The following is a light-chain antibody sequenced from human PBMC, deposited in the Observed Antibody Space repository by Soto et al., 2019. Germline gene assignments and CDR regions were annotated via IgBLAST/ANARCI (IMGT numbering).Light chain of an antibody. CDR3: QQRRDWPLT. CDR1: QSVSLH. CDR2: DAS. Sequence: EIVLTQSPANLSLSPGERATLSCRASQSVSLHLAWYQQKPGQAPRLLIYDASNRATGVPGRFSGSGSGADFTLTISSLEPEDVAIYYCQQRRDWPLTFGGGTNVDIK. V-gene: IGKV3-11*01. J-gene: IGKJ4*01.